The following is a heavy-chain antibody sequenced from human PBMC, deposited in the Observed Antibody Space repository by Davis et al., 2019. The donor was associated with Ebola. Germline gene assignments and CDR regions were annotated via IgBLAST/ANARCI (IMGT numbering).Heavy chain of an antibody. J-gene: IGHJ6*02. V-gene: IGHV4-39*01. CDR3: ARRGRAMDV. Sequence: MPGGSLRLSCAASGFTFSSYSMNWVRQAPGKGLEWIGNIYSSGSTYYSPSLQRRVTISVDTSKNQFSLKLSPVIAADTAVYYCARRGRAMDVWGQGTTVTVSS. CDR1: GFTFSSYSMN. D-gene: IGHD6-13*01. CDR2: IYSSGST.